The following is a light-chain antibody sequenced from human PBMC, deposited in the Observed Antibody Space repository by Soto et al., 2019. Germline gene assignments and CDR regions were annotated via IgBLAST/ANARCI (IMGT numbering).Light chain of an antibody. V-gene: IGKV1-39*01. CDR1: QSISSH. J-gene: IGKJ5*01. CDR3: QQGYTTPIT. CDR2: GAS. Sequence: DIQMTQSPSSLSASVGDRVNMTCRASQSISSHLNWYQQKPGKAPNLLIYGASSLQNDVPSRFSGSGSGTDFTLTISSLQPEDFATYSCQQGYTTPITFGQGTRLEIK.